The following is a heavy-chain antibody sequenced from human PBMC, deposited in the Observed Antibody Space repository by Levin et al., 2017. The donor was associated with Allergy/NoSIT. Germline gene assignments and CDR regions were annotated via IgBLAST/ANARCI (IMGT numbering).Heavy chain of an antibody. V-gene: IGHV3-48*01. CDR3: ARVCSAVTCYPGFDF. Sequence: GESLKISCTGSGFIFSNFNINWVRQAPGKGLEWISYVSSGDTAKYYADSVKGRFTISRDNAENSVYLQMESLRAEDTGVYFCARVCSAVTCYPGFDFWGQGTLVTVSS. CDR1: GFIFSNFN. CDR2: VSSGDTAK. D-gene: IGHD2-15*01. J-gene: IGHJ4*02.